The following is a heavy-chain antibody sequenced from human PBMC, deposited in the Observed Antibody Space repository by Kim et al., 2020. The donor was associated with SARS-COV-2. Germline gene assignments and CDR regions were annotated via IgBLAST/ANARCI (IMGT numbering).Heavy chain of an antibody. CDR3: AREGGIGAYYYDRPGAFDI. CDR2: IWYDGSNK. V-gene: IGHV3-33*08. D-gene: IGHD3-22*01. Sequence: GGSLRLSCAASGFTFSSYGMHWVRQAPGKGLEWVAVIWYDGSNKYYADSVKGRFTISRDNSKNTLYLQMNSLRAEDTAVYYCAREGGIGAYYYDRPGAFDIWGQGTMVTVSS. J-gene: IGHJ3*02. CDR1: GFTFSSYG.